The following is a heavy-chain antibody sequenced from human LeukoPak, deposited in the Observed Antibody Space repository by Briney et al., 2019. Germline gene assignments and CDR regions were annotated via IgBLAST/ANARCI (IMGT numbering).Heavy chain of an antibody. CDR1: GFIFNDFW. CDR3: AKVPYSSPKDNENWFDP. Sequence: GGSLRLSCTASGFIFNDFWMSWVRQAPGEGLEWVANIRQDAGAKNYVDSVKGRFTISRDNAKKSLYLQMNSLRAEDTAVYYCAKVPYSSPKDNENWFDPWGQGTLVTVSS. D-gene: IGHD6-13*01. V-gene: IGHV3-7*01. J-gene: IGHJ5*02. CDR2: IRQDAGAK.